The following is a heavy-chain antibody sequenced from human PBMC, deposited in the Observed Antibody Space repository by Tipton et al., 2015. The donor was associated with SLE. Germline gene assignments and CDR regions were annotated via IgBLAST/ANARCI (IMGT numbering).Heavy chain of an antibody. Sequence: SLRLSCAASGFTFSSYAMSWVRQAPGKGLEWVSVIYSGGSSTYYADSVKGRFTISRDNSKNTLYLQMNSLGAEDTALYFCAKGSTSKRLYYFDYWGQGTLVTVSS. CDR1: GFTFSSYA. D-gene: IGHD2-21*02. J-gene: IGHJ4*02. CDR2: IYSGGSST. V-gene: IGHV3-23*03. CDR3: AKGSTSKRLYYFDY.